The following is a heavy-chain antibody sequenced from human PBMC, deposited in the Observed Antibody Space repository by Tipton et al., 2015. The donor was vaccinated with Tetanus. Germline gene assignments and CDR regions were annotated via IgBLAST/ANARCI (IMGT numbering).Heavy chain of an antibody. CDR1: GFTVSSNY. CDR2: IYSGGST. D-gene: IGHD3-10*01. CDR3: AKTMVRGVIIKHGMDV. V-gene: IGHV3-53*01. J-gene: IGHJ6*02. Sequence: SLRLSCAASGFTVSSNYMSWVRQAPGKGLEWVSVIYSGGSTYYADSVKGRFTISRDNSKNTLYLQMNSLRAEDTAVYYCAKTMVRGVIIKHGMDVWGQGTTVTVSS.